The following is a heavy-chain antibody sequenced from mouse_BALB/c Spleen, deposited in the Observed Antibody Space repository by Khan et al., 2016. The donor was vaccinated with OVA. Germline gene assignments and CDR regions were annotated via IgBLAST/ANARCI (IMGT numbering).Heavy chain of an antibody. D-gene: IGHD2-14*01. J-gene: IGHJ4*01. CDR1: GFSLSRYN. Sequence: VQLQESGPGLVAPSQSLSITCTVSGFSLSRYNIHWVRQTPGKGLEWLGMIWGGGSTDYNSALKSRLSISKDNSKSQVFLKMNSLQIDDTAMYYCARSYYRYDGYYAMDYWGQGTSVTVSS. CDR2: IWGGGST. V-gene: IGHV2-6-4*01. CDR3: ARSYYRYDGYYAMDY.